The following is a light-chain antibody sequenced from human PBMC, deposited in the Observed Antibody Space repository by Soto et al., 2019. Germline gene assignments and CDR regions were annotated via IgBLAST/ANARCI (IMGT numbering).Light chain of an antibody. J-gene: IGLJ1*01. CDR1: SGDIGSYNR. CDR3: SSYTNIKTRACV. Sequence: QSALTQPASVSGSPGQSITISCTGTSGDIGSYNRVSWYQQHPGKAPKLIIYEVTDRPSGVSNRFSGAKSGNKASLTIYGLQSEDEAEYYCSSYTNIKTRACVFGTGTKLTVL. V-gene: IGLV2-14*01. CDR2: EVT.